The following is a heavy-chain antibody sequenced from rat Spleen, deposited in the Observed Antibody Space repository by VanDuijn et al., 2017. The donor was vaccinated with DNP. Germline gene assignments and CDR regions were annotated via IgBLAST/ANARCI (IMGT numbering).Heavy chain of an antibody. D-gene: IGHD1-11*01. CDR1: GYSITSDY. V-gene: IGHV3-1*01. CDR3: ARWRIGPHYFDY. J-gene: IGHJ2*01. Sequence: VQLKESGPGLVQPSQSLSLTCSVTGYSITSDYWGWIRKFPGNKMAWIGHISYSGRTTYNPSLKSRISISRDTSKNQFFLQLNSVSTDDTATYYCARWRIGPHYFDYWGQGVMVTVSS. CDR2: ISYSGRT.